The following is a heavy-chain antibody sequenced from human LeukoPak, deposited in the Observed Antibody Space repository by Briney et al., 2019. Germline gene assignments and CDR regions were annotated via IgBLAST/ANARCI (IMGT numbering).Heavy chain of an antibody. CDR3: ARDYWWNYDY. D-gene: IGHD1-7*01. J-gene: IGHJ4*02. CDR1: GFTFSDYA. Sequence: PGRSLRLSCAASGFTFSDYAMHWVRQAPGKGLEWVVVISKDGSDKYYPGSVRGRFTISRDNSKNTIYLQMDSLRAEDTAIYYCARDYWWNYDYWGQGTLVAVSS. V-gene: IGHV3-30-3*01. CDR2: ISKDGSDK.